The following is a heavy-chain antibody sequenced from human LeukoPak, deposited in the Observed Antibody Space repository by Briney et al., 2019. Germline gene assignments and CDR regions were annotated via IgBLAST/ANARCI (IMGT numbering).Heavy chain of an antibody. Sequence: ASVKVSCKASGYTFTSYGISWVRQAPGQGLEWMGWINPNSGGTNYAQKFQGRVTMTRDTSISTAYMELSRLRSDDTAVYYCARRISTSDPNGYYYYYYMDVWGKGTTVTVSS. V-gene: IGHV1-2*02. CDR3: ARRISTSDPNGYYYYYYMDV. CDR1: GYTFTSYG. J-gene: IGHJ6*03. D-gene: IGHD2-2*01. CDR2: INPNSGGT.